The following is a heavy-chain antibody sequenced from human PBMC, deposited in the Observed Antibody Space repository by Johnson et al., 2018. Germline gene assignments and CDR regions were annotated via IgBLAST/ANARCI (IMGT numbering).Heavy chain of an antibody. D-gene: IGHD3-10*01. CDR1: GFTFSDYY. Sequence: VQLVETGGGLVKPGGSLRLSCAASGFTFSDYYMSWIRQAPGKGLEWVSYISSSGNIIYYADSVKGRFTISRENSKNSQYLQMNRLRAEDTAVYYCVRDNSGSGVDAFDIWGQGTMVTVSS. CDR2: ISSSGNII. CDR3: VRDNSGSGVDAFDI. J-gene: IGHJ3*02. V-gene: IGHV3-11*01.